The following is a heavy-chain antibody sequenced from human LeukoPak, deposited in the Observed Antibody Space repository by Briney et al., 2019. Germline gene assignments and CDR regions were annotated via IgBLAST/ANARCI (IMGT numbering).Heavy chain of an antibody. J-gene: IGHJ6*02. CDR1: GGSXSSGDXY. D-gene: IGHD2-15*01. V-gene: IGHV4-30-4*01. CDR2: IYYSGST. CDR3: ARVSCSGGSCYGAYYYYGMDV. Sequence: SGGSXSSGDXYWRWIRQPPXXGLEWIGYIYYSGSTYYNPSLKSRVTISVDTSKNQSSLKLSSVTAADTAVYYCARVSCSGGSCYGAYYYYGMDVWGQGTTVTVSS.